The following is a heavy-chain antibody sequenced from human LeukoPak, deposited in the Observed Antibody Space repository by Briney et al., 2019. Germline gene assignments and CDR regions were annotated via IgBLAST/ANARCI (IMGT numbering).Heavy chain of an antibody. V-gene: IGHV1-69*05. J-gene: IGHJ4*02. CDR1: GGTFSSYA. D-gene: IGHD5-12*01. CDR3: ARGGSGYDLLDY. CDR2: IIPIFGTA. Sequence: SVKVSCKASGGTFSSYAISWVRQAPGQGLEWMGRIIPIFGTANYAQKFQGRVTITTDESTSTAYMELSSLRSEDTAVYYCARGGSGYDLLDYWGQGTLVTVFS.